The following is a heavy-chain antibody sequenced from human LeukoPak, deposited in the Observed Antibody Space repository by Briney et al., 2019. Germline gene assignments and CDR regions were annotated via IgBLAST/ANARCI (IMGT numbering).Heavy chain of an antibody. V-gene: IGHV3-11*05. Sequence: PGGSLRLSCAASGFTFSDYHMRWIGQAAAKGLERVSYISGGRCYTNYADSVKGRFPISRDNAKNSLYLQMNSLRAEDTAVYYCAREYGSGSCFDFWGQGTLVTVSS. CDR2: ISGGRCYT. J-gene: IGHJ4*02. CDR1: GFTFSDYH. CDR3: AREYGSGSCFDF. D-gene: IGHD3-10*01.